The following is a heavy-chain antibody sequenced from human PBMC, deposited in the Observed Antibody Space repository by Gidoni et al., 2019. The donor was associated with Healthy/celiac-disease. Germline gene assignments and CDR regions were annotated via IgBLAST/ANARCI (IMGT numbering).Heavy chain of an antibody. J-gene: IGHJ4*02. CDR2: ISGSGGST. D-gene: IGHD5-18*01. CDR3: AKDQEAMVIGDYFDY. V-gene: IGHV3-23*01. CDR1: GFTFSSYA. Sequence: EVQLFESGGGLVQPGGSLRPSCAASGFTFSSYAMSWVRQAPGKGLEWVSAISGSGGSTYYADSVKGRFTISRDNSKNTLYLQMNSLRAEDTAVYYCAKDQEAMVIGDYFDYWGQGTLVTVSS.